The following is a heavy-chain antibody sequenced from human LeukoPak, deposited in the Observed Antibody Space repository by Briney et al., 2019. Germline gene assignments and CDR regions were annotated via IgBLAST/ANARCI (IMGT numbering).Heavy chain of an antibody. D-gene: IGHD3-10*02. CDR2: IRNKVENYVT. Sequence: PGGSLRLSCETSGFTFSDHYLDWIRQAPGKGLEWVARIRNKVENYVTHYAASVTGRFILSRDASKNSVYLQMDSLKTEDTAIHYCGVWMFGQGSWGQGTPVTVSS. J-gene: IGHJ5*02. V-gene: IGHV3-72*01. CDR1: GFTFSDHY. CDR3: GVWMFGQGS.